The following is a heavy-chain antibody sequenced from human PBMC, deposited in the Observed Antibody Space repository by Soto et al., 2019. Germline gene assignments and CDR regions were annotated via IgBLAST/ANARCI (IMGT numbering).Heavy chain of an antibody. D-gene: IGHD6-19*01. CDR2: IYYSGST. CDR1: GGSISSYY. V-gene: IGHV4-59*01. CDR3: ARQQWLVLNAFDI. Sequence: PSETLSLTCTVSGGSISSYYWSWIRQPPGKGLEWIGCIYYSGSTNYSPSLKSRVTISVDTSKNQFSLKLSSVTAADTAVYDCARQQWLVLNAFDIWGQGTMVTVSS. J-gene: IGHJ3*02.